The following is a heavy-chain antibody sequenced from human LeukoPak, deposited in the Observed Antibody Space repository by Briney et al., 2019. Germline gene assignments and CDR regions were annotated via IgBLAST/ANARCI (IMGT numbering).Heavy chain of an antibody. CDR1: GYIFSNYA. CDR2: INGNGNT. J-gene: IGHJ3*02. V-gene: IGHV1-3*03. D-gene: IGHD3-22*01. Sequence: ASVKVSCKASGYIFSNYAMHWVRQAPGQRLEWMGWINGNGNTKYSQEFQGRFTITRDTPASTVYMELSSLRSEDMAVYYCARYEGPMTAFGIWGQGTMVTVSS. CDR3: ARYEGPMTAFGI.